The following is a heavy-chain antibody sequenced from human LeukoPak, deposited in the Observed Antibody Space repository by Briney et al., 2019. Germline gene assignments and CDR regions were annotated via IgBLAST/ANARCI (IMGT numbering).Heavy chain of an antibody. D-gene: IGHD4-23*01. CDR3: ARGGGDYGGYYFDY. V-gene: IGHV4-34*01. CDR2: INHSGNT. CDR1: GGSFIGFH. Sequence: SETLSLTCAVYGGSFIGFHWNWIRQAPGKGLEWIGDINHSGNTNYNPSLKSRVTISVDTSKNQFSLKLSSVTAADTAVYYCARGGGDYGGYYFDYWGQGTLVPVSS. J-gene: IGHJ4*02.